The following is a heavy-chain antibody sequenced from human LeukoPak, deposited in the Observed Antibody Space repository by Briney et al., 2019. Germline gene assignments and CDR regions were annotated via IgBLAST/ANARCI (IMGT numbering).Heavy chain of an antibody. Sequence: ASVKVSCKTSGHIFIGYYMHWVRQAPGQGLEWMGWIDPKSGGTKYAQKFQGRVTMTRDTSISTAYMELSRLRSDDTAVYYCASRDPWLVDYWGQGTLVTVSS. D-gene: IGHD6-19*01. V-gene: IGHV1-2*02. CDR1: GHIFIGYY. J-gene: IGHJ4*02. CDR2: IDPKSGGT. CDR3: ASRDPWLVDY.